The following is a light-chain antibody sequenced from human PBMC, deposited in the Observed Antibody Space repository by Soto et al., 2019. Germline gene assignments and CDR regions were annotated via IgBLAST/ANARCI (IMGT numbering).Light chain of an antibody. V-gene: IGKV1-17*01. Sequence: DIQMTQSPSSLSASVGDRVTITCRASQGIRDALGWYQQKPGKVPKRLIYSASSLQNGVPSRFSGSGSETVFTLTISSLQPDDFATYYCQQYNSYSPETFGQGTKVEIK. J-gene: IGKJ1*01. CDR1: QGIRDA. CDR3: QQYNSYSPET. CDR2: SAS.